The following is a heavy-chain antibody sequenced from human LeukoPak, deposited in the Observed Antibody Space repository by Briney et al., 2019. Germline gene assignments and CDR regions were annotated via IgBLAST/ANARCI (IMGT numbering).Heavy chain of an antibody. J-gene: IGHJ4*02. V-gene: IGHV1-69*05. D-gene: IGHD2-2*01. CDR3: ARSGYCSSTSCLYPFDY. CDR1: GGTFSSYA. CDR2: IIPIFGTA. Sequence: SVKVSCKASGGTFSSYAISWVRQAPGQGLEWMGGIIPIFGTANYAQKFQGRVTITTDESTSTAYMELSSLRSEDTAVNYCARSGYCSSTSCLYPFDYWGQGTLVTVSS.